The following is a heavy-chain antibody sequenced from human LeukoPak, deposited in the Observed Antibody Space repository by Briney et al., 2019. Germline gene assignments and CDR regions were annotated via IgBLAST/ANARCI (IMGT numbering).Heavy chain of an antibody. CDR2: ISYDGSNK. Sequence: GGSLRLSCAASGFTFSSYGMHWVRQAPGKGLEWVAVISYDGSNKDYADSVKGRFTISRDNSKNTLYLQMNSLRAEDTAVYYCAKDSGSYYYGSGSYGPNYYYYYMDVWGKGTTVTVSS. J-gene: IGHJ6*03. CDR3: AKDSGSYYYGSGSYGPNYYYYYMDV. V-gene: IGHV3-30*18. D-gene: IGHD3-10*01. CDR1: GFTFSSYG.